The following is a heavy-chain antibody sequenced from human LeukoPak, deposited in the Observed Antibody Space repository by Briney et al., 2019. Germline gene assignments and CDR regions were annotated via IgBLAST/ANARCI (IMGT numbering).Heavy chain of an antibody. D-gene: IGHD6-19*01. CDR2: IDGDGTLK. J-gene: IGHJ4*02. CDR1: GFTFRSYT. V-gene: IGHV3-21*06. Sequence: GGSLRLSCSGSGFTFRSYTMTWVRQAPGKGLEWVSSIDGDGTLKYYADSLKGRFTISRDNANNSVYLQMNSLTADDSGLYFCARDYRSGWFGKGAYWGQGTRVLVSS. CDR3: ARDYRSGWFGKGAY.